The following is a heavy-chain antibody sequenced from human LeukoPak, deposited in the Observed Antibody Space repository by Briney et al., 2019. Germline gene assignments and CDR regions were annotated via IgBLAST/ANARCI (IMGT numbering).Heavy chain of an antibody. Sequence: PGGSLRLSCVASDFAFINFAMRWVRQAPGKGLEGVSTISGCGLSIYYRDSVKGRFTVSRDNSNNSLFLQMNSLRAEDTAVYYCAKELRGKSSGYYVRGDYLDDWGQGTLVTVSS. CDR1: DFAFINFA. J-gene: IGHJ4*02. V-gene: IGHV3-23*01. CDR3: AKELRGKSSGYYVRGDYLDD. D-gene: IGHD3-22*01. CDR2: ISGCGLSI.